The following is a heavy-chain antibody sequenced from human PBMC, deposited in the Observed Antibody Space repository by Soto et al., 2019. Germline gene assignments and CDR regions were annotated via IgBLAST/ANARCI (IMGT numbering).Heavy chain of an antibody. CDR2: IIPIFGTA. Sequence: VASVKVSCKASGGTFSSYAISWLRQAPGQGLEWMGGIIPIFGTANYAQKFQGRVTITADESTSTAYMELSSLRSEDTAVYYCARGPPDHITIFGVVLGWFDPWGQGTLVTVSS. D-gene: IGHD3-3*01. CDR3: ARGPPDHITIFGVVLGWFDP. V-gene: IGHV1-69*13. J-gene: IGHJ5*02. CDR1: GGTFSSYA.